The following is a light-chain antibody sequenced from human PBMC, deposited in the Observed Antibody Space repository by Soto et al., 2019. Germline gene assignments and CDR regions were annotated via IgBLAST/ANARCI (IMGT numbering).Light chain of an antibody. CDR2: DAS. CDR3: QQRSNWPRT. Sequence: EIVLTQSPATLSLSPGERATLSCRASQSVSTYLAWYPQKRGQAPRLLIYDASNRATGIPARFSGSGSGTAFTLTISSLEPEDFAVYYCQQRSNWPRTFGQGTKVEIK. J-gene: IGKJ1*01. V-gene: IGKV3-11*01. CDR1: QSVSTY.